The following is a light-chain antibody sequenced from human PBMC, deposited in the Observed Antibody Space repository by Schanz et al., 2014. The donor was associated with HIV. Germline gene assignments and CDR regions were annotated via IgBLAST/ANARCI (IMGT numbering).Light chain of an antibody. CDR2: GAS. V-gene: IGKV1-9*01. Sequence: DIQMTQSPSSLSTSVGHRVTITCRASQGISSYLAWYQQKPGKAPKLLIYGASNLQGGVPSRFSGSGSGTYFTLTISSLQPEDFATYYCQQPASYPLTFGGGTKVVIK. J-gene: IGKJ4*01. CDR3: QQPASYPLT. CDR1: QGISSY.